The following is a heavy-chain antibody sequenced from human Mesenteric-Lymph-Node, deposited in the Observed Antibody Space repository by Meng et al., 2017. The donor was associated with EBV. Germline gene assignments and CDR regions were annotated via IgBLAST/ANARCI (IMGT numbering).Heavy chain of an antibody. CDR2: IFHSGTT. V-gene: IGHV4-4*02. CDR3: ATVGGSFDFWI. CDR1: GGYISRPNW. J-gene: IGHJ4*02. D-gene: IGHD3-3*01. Sequence: VQLQGSGPGLGNPSGTLSLTCPVSGGYISRPNWWSWVRQPPGKGLEWIGEIFHSGTTDYSPSLKSRVTMSIDKSRNQFSLKLNSVTAADTAVYYCATVGGSFDFWIWGQGALVTVSS.